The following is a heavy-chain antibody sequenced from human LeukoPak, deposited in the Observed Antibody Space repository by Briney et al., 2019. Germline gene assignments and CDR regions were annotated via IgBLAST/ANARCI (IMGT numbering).Heavy chain of an antibody. D-gene: IGHD3-22*01. V-gene: IGHV3-23*01. J-gene: IGHJ3*01. Sequence: GGSLRLSCAASGFTFGSYAMNWVRQAPGKGLEWVSAITGSGLTTYYADSVEGRFTISRDNSKSTLSLQMNSLRAEDTAVYYCAKDYSFGSAFYYGQDASDFWGQGSMVIVSS. CDR1: GFTFGSYA. CDR2: ITGSGLTT. CDR3: AKDYSFGSAFYYGQDASDF.